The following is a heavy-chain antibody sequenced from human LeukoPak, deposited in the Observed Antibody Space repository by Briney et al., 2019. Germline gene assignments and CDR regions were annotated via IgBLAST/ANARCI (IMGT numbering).Heavy chain of an antibody. CDR3: ARSTEWLQNP. Sequence: ASVKVSCKASGGTFSSYAISWVRQTPGQGLVWMGRIIPIFGTANYAQKFQGRVTITTDESTRTAYMELSSLRSEDTAVYYCARSTEWLQNPWGQGTLVTVSS. D-gene: IGHD5-24*01. CDR2: IIPIFGTA. J-gene: IGHJ5*02. CDR1: GGTFSSYA. V-gene: IGHV1-69*05.